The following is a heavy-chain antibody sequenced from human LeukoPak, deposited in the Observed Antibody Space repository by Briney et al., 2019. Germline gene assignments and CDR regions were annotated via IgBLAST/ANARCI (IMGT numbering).Heavy chain of an antibody. Sequence: SETLSLTCTVSGGSISSHYWSWIRQPPGKGLDWIGYIYYSGSTNYNPSLKSRVTISVDTSKNQFSLKLSSVTAADTAVYYCARVSSGGNWFDPWGQGTLVTVSS. CDR3: ARVSSGGNWFDP. J-gene: IGHJ5*02. D-gene: IGHD3-10*01. V-gene: IGHV4-59*11. CDR1: GGSISSHY. CDR2: IYYSGST.